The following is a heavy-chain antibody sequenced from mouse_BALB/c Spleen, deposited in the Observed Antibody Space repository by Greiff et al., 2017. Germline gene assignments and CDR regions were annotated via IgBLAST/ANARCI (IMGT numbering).Heavy chain of an antibody. D-gene: IGHD2-10*02. J-gene: IGHJ2*01. Sequence: QVQLKESGAELAKPGASVKMSCKASGYTFTSYWMHWVKQRPGQGREWIGYINPSTGYTEYNQKFKDKATLTADKSSSTAYMQLSSLTSEDSAVYYCARIGGYGNYDYWGQGTTLTVSS. CDR3: ARIGGYGNYDY. CDR1: GYTFTSYW. CDR2: INPSTGYT. V-gene: IGHV1-7*01.